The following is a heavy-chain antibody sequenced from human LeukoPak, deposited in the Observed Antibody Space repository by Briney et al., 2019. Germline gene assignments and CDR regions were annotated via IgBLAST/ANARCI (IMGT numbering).Heavy chain of an antibody. CDR3: ARDHSGTNYVMD. J-gene: IGHJ4*02. Sequence: GGSLRLSCAASGFTFSSYGMHWVRRAPGKGLEWVAVISYDGSNKYYADSVKGRFTISRDNSKNTLYLQMNSLRAEDTAVYYCARDHSGTNYVMDWGQGTLVTVSS. CDR1: GFTFSSYG. V-gene: IGHV3-30*03. CDR2: ISYDGSNK. D-gene: IGHD4/OR15-4a*01.